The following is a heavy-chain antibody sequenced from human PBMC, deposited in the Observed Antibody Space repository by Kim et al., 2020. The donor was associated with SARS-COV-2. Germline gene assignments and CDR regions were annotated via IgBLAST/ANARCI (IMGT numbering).Heavy chain of an antibody. CDR3: ARVSKVDGPAR. J-gene: IGHJ4*02. D-gene: IGHD5-12*01. V-gene: IGHV4-59*01. CDR1: GGSISSYY. CDR2: IYYSGST. Sequence: SETLSLTCTVSGGSISSYYWSWIRQPPGKGLEWIGYIYYSGSTNYNPSLKSRVTISVDTSKNQFSLKLSSVTAADTAVYYCARVSKVDGPARWGQGTLVTVSS.